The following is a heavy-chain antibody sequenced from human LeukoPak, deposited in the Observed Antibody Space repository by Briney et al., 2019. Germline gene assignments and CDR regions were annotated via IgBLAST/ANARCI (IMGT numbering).Heavy chain of an antibody. V-gene: IGHV3-21*01. D-gene: IGHD7-27*01. CDR1: GFTFSSYS. CDR3: ARDNVFPSGGMDV. CDR2: IISSSSYI. J-gene: IGHJ6*02. Sequence: GGSPRLSCAASGFTFSSYSMKWVRQAPGKGLEWVSSIISSSSYIYYADSVKGRFTISRDNAKNSLYLQMNSLRAEDTAVYYCARDNVFPSGGMDVWGQGTTVTVSS.